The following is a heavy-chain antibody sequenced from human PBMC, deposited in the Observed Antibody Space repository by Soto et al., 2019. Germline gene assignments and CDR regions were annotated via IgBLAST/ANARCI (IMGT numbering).Heavy chain of an antibody. CDR2: ISGSGGST. D-gene: IGHD6-19*01. CDR1: GFTFSSYA. J-gene: IGHJ4*02. CDR3: AKDSIRVLAVAAFDY. Sequence: GGSLRLSCAASGFTFSSYAMSWVRQAPGKGLEWVSAISGSGGSTYYADSVKGRFTISRDNSKNTLYLQMNSLRAEDTAVYYCAKDSIRVLAVAAFDYWGQGTLVTVSS. V-gene: IGHV3-23*01.